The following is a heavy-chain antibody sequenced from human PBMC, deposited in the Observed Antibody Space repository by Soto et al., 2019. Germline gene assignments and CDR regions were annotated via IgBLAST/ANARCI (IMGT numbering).Heavy chain of an antibody. CDR2: IYYSGST. J-gene: IGHJ4*02. CDR1: GGSISSYY. V-gene: IGHV4-59*01. Sequence: SETLSLTCTVSGGSISSYYWSWIRQPPGKGLEWIGYIYYSGSTNYNPSLKSRVTISVDTSKNQFSLKLSSVTAADTAVYYCARTIHQLVWVYWGQGTLVTVSS. D-gene: IGHD6-6*01. CDR3: ARTIHQLVWVY.